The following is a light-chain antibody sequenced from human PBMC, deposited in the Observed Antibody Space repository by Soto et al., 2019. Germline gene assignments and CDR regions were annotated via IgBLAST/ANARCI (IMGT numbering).Light chain of an antibody. Sequence: EIVLTQSPGTLSLSPGERATLSCRASQSVSSSYLAWYQQKPGQAPRLLIYGASSRATGIPDRFSGSGSGTDFTPTISRLEPEDFVVYYCQQYGRSPPWTFGQGTKVEIK. CDR3: QQYGRSPPWT. CDR2: GAS. CDR1: QSVSSSY. V-gene: IGKV3-20*01. J-gene: IGKJ1*01.